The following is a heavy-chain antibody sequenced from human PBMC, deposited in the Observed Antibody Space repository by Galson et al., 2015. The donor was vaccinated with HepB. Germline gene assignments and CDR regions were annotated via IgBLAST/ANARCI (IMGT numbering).Heavy chain of an antibody. V-gene: IGHV3-30*18. J-gene: IGHJ3*02. Sequence: SLRLSCATSGFTFRNYGIHWVRQAPGKGLEWVTVISYDGNDKYYEDSVKGRFIISRDNSKNTVSLEMNNLTTEDTALYYCVKSRREMITIPHVLDIWGQGTMVTVSS. D-gene: IGHD3-10*02. CDR2: ISYDGNDK. CDR1: GFTFRNYG. CDR3: VKSRREMITIPHVLDI.